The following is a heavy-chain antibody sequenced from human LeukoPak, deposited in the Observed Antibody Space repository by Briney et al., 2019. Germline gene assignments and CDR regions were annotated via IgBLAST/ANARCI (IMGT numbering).Heavy chain of an antibody. CDR3: ARETHRIAAAED. J-gene: IGHJ4*02. D-gene: IGHD6-13*01. Sequence: GGSLRLSCAASGFTFSDYYMSWIRQAPGKGLEWVSYISSSGRAKYYADSVKGRFTVSRDNAKNSQHLQMNSLRVVDRAVYYCARETHRIAAAEDWGQGTLVPVAS. CDR2: ISSSGRAK. V-gene: IGHV3-11*04. CDR1: GFTFSDYY.